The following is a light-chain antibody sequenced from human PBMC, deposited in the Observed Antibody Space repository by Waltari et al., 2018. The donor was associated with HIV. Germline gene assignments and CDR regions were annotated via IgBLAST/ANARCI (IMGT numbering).Light chain of an antibody. CDR1: SSDVGGYSL. J-gene: IGLJ1*01. V-gene: IGLV2-23*01. Sequence: QSALTQPASVSGSPGQSITISCIGTSSDVGGYSLVSWYQHHPGKAPQLLIFEATERPSRVSKRLSSSKSGTTASLTISGLLAEDAAYYYCCSYGGFTTYVFGSGTNVTVL. CDR3: CSYGGFTTYV. CDR2: EAT.